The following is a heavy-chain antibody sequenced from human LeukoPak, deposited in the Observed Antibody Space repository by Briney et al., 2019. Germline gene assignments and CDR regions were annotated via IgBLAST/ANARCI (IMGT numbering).Heavy chain of an antibody. J-gene: IGHJ4*02. CDR1: GFTFSSYS. CDR3: ARGQLLVY. V-gene: IGHV3-7*05. CDR2: ITQDGSEK. D-gene: IGHD5-18*01. Sequence: PGGSLRLSCAASGFTFSSYSMSWVRQAPGKGLEWVANITQDGSEKYYVDSVKGRFSISRDNAKNSLYLQMNSLRAEDTAVYYCARGQLLVYWGQGTLVTVSS.